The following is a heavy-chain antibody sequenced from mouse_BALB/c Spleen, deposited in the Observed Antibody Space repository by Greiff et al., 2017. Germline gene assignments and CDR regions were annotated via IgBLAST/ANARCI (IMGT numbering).Heavy chain of an antibody. CDR2: ISYSGST. J-gene: IGHJ4*01. CDR3: ARGGRYYAMDY. Sequence: EVKLQESGPGLVKPSQSLSLTCTVTGYSITSDYAWNWIRQFPGNKLEWMGYISYSGSTSYNPSLKSRISITRDTSKNQFFLQLNSVTTEDTATYYCARGGRYYAMDYWGQGTSVTVSS. V-gene: IGHV3-2*02. CDR1: GYSITSDYA.